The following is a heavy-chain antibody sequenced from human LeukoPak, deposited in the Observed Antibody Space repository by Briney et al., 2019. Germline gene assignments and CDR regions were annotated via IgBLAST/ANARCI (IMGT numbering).Heavy chain of an antibody. CDR1: GYTFTSYY. V-gene: IGHV1-46*01. CDR3: ARDTVTTPFDY. CDR2: INPSGGST. J-gene: IGHJ4*02. Sequence: GASVTVSCKASGYTFTSYYMHWVRQAPGQGLEWMGIINPSGGSTSYAQKFQGRVTMTRDMSTSTVYMELSSLRSEDTAVYYCARDTVTTPFDYWGQGTLVTVSS. D-gene: IGHD4-17*01.